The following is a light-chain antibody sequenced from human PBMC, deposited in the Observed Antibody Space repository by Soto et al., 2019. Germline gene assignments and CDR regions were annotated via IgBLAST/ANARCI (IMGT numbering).Light chain of an antibody. CDR1: QSVSSTY. CDR3: QQYGDSRT. Sequence: EIVLTQSPGTLSLSPGERATLSCRASQSVSSTYLAWYQQKPGQAPRLLIYGASNRATGIPDRFSGSASGTDFTLTINRLEPEDFAIYYCQQYGDSRTFGQGTQLEIK. CDR2: GAS. J-gene: IGKJ2*01. V-gene: IGKV3-20*01.